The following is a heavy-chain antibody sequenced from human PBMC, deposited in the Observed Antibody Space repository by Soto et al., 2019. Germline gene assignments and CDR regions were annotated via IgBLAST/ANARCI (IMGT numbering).Heavy chain of an antibody. J-gene: IGHJ4*02. CDR3: ARDQGGDIVLDY. V-gene: IGHV4-31*03. Sequence: SETLSLTCTVSGGSISSGGYYWSWIRQHPGKGLEWIGYIYYSGSTYYNPSLKSRVTISVDTSKNQFSLKLSSVTAADTAVYYCARDQGGDIVLDYWGQGTLVTVSS. CDR1: GGSISSGGYY. D-gene: IGHD2-8*01. CDR2: IYYSGST.